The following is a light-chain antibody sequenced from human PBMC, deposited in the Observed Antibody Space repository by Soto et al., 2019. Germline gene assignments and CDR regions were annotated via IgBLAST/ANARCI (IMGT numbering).Light chain of an antibody. V-gene: IGKV1-5*03. Sequence: DIQITQSPSTLSGSVGDRVTITCRASQTISSWLAWYQQTPGKAPKILIYKASTLKSGVPSRFSGSGSGTEFTLTISSLQPDDFATDYCQHYNSYSEAFGQGTQVDIK. J-gene: IGKJ1*01. CDR1: QTISSW. CDR2: KAS. CDR3: QHYNSYSEA.